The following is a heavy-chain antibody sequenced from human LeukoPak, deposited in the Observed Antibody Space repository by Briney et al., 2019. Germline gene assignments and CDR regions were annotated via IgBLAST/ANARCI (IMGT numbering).Heavy chain of an antibody. Sequence: GGSLRLSCAASGFTFSSYWMSWVRQARGKGLEWVANIKQDGSEKYYVDSVKGRFTISRDNAKNSLYLQMNSLRAEDTAVYYCARTRSSGGLYYFDYWGQGTLVTVSS. CDR1: GFTFSSYW. CDR2: IKQDGSEK. D-gene: IGHD6-6*01. V-gene: IGHV3-7*01. J-gene: IGHJ4*02. CDR3: ARTRSSGGLYYFDY.